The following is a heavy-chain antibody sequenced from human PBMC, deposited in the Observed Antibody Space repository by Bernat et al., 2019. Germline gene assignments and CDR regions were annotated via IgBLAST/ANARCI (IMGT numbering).Heavy chain of an antibody. D-gene: IGHD1-26*01. V-gene: IGHV6-1*01. CDR2: TYYRSKWYN. CDR3: ASSWVGNLPPQPPFFDY. J-gene: IGHJ4*02. Sequence: QVQLQQSGPGLVKPSQTLSLTCAISGDSVSSNSAAWNWIRQSPSRGLEGRGRTYYRSKWYNDYAVSVQSRITINPATSKNPFSLQLTSVTPEDTAVYYCASSWVGNLPPQPPFFDYWGQGTLVTVSS. CDR1: GDSVSSNSAA.